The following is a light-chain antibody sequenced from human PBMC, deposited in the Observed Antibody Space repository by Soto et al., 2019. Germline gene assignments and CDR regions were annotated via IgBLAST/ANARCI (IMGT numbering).Light chain of an antibody. J-gene: IGLJ3*02. CDR2: EVT. CDR3: SSFAGSSWV. V-gene: IGLV2-8*01. Sequence: QSVLTQPPSASGSPGQSVTISCTGTSSDVGFYIYVSWYQQYPGKAPKLIIYEVTKRPSGVPDRFSGSKSGNTASLTVSGLQAEDEADYYCSSFAGSSWVFGGGTKLTVL. CDR1: SSDVGFYIY.